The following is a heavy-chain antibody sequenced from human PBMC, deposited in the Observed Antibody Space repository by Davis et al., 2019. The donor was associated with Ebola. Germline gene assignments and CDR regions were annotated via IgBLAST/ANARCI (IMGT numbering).Heavy chain of an antibody. J-gene: IGHJ3*02. Sequence: PSETLSLTCAVYGGSFSGYYWSWIRQPPGKGLEWIGEIYHSGSTNYNPSLKSRVTISVDKSKNQFSLKLSSVTAADTAVYYCARDHRTSTVTTPWPPPTDAFDIWGQGTMVTVSS. V-gene: IGHV4-34*01. CDR3: ARDHRTSTVTTPWPPPTDAFDI. CDR2: IYHSGST. D-gene: IGHD4-17*01. CDR1: GGSFSGYY.